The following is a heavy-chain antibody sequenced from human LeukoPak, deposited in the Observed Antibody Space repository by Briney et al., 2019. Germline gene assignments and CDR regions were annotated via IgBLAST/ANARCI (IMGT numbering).Heavy chain of an antibody. D-gene: IGHD2-8*01. CDR3: AADIVLMVYARAYVDY. CDR2: ISGSGGST. Sequence: GGSLRLSCAASGFTFSSYAMSWVRQAPGKGLEWVSAISGSGGSTYYADSVKGRFTISRDNSKNTLYLQMNSLRAEDTAVYYCAADIVLMVYARAYVDYWGQGTLVTVSS. CDR1: GFTFSSYA. V-gene: IGHV3-23*01. J-gene: IGHJ4*02.